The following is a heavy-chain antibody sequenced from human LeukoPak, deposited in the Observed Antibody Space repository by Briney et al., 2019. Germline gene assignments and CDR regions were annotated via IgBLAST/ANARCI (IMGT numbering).Heavy chain of an antibody. CDR2: INWNGGST. Sequence: GGSLRLSCAASGFIFDDYGMSWVRQAPGKGLEWVSGINWNGGSTGYADSVKGRFTISRDNAKNSLYLQMNSLRAEDTALYYCARVVYCSSTSCYTIGEYYFDYWGQGTLVTVSS. D-gene: IGHD2-2*02. CDR3: ARVVYCSSTSCYTIGEYYFDY. CDR1: GFIFDDYG. V-gene: IGHV3-20*04. J-gene: IGHJ4*02.